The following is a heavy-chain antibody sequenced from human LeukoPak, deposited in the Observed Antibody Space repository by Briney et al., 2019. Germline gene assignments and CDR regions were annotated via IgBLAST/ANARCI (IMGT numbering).Heavy chain of an antibody. CDR2: INPSGGTT. Sequence: GASVKVSCKASGYTFTSYYMHWVRQTPGQGLEWMGIINPSGGTTDYAQKFQGRVTMTRDTSTSTAYMELSSLRSEDTAVYYCARGRWVQPSYYYYMDVRGKGTTVTVSS. V-gene: IGHV1-46*01. CDR3: ARGRWVQPSYYYYMDV. CDR1: GYTFTSYY. D-gene: IGHD4/OR15-4a*01. J-gene: IGHJ6*03.